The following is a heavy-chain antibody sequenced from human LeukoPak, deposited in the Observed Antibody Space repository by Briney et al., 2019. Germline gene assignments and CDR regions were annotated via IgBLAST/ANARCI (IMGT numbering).Heavy chain of an antibody. V-gene: IGHV1-69*04. CDR1: GGTFSSYA. CDR3: AREDDFWSDY. CDR2: IIPILGMA. J-gene: IGHJ4*02. D-gene: IGHD3-3*01. Sequence: GASVKVSCKASGGTFSSYAISWVRQAPGQGLEWMGRIIPILGMANYAQKFQGRVTITADKSTSTAYMELSSLRSEDTAVYYCAREDDFWSDYWGQGTLVTVSS.